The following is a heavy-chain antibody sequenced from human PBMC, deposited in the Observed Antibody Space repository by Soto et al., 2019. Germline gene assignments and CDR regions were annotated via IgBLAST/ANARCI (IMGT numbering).Heavy chain of an antibody. Sequence: ASVKVSCKGSGYTFTSYDINWERQATGQGLEWMGWMNPNSGNTGYAQKFQGRVTMTRNTSISTAYMELSSLRSEDTAVYYCARGRTGAARWGGAFDIWGQGTMVTVSS. CDR3: ARGRTGAARWGGAFDI. V-gene: IGHV1-8*01. J-gene: IGHJ3*02. CDR1: GYTFTSYD. D-gene: IGHD6-6*01. CDR2: MNPNSGNT.